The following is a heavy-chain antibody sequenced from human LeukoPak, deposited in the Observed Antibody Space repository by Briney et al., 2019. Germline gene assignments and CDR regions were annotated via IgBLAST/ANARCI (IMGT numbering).Heavy chain of an antibody. Sequence: SVKVSCKASGGTFSSYTISWVRQAPGQGLEWMGRIIPIFGTANYAQKFQGRVTITTDESTSTAYMELSSLRSEDTAVYYCAASYCGGDCYSRAPFDPWGQGTLVTVSS. CDR1: GGTFSSYT. V-gene: IGHV1-69*05. CDR3: AASYCGGDCYSRAPFDP. D-gene: IGHD2-21*02. J-gene: IGHJ5*02. CDR2: IIPIFGTA.